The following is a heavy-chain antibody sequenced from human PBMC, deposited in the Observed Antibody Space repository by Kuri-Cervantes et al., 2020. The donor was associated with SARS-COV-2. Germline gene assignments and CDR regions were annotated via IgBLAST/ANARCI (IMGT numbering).Heavy chain of an antibody. CDR2: ISAYNGNT. V-gene: IGHV1-2*02. CDR1: GYTFTSYY. D-gene: IGHD3-3*01. Sequence: ASVKVSCKASGYTFTSYYMHWVRQAPGQGLEWMGWISAYNGNTNYAQKFQGRVTMTRDTSISTAYMELSRLRSDDTAVYYCARKSYDFWSGYPQTYYYYYMDVWGKGTTVTVSS. J-gene: IGHJ6*03. CDR3: ARKSYDFWSGYPQTYYYYYMDV.